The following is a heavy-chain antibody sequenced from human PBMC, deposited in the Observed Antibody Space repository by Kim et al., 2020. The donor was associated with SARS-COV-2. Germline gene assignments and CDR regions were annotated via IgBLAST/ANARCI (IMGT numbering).Heavy chain of an antibody. J-gene: IGHJ6*02. V-gene: IGHV1-18*01. CDR2: ISAYNGNT. CDR3: ARYYYGNQIFRGVYYGMDV. CDR1: GYTFTSYG. D-gene: IGHD3-10*01. Sequence: ASVKVSCKASGYTFTSYGISWVRQAPGQGLEWMGWISAYNGNTNYAQKLQGRVTMTTDTSTSTAYMELRSLRSDDTAVYYCARYYYGNQIFRGVYYGMDVWGQGTTVTVSS.